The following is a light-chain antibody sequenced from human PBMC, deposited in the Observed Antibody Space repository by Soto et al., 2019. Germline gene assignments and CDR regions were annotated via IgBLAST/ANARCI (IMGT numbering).Light chain of an antibody. Sequence: QMTQSPSSLSASVGDRVTITCRASQCISTYLNWYQQKPGXAPKLLIYAASSLQSGVPSRFSGSGSETDFTLTISSLEPEDFATYYCQHYNTYPWTFGQGTKV. CDR1: QCISTY. CDR3: QHYNTYPWT. V-gene: IGKV1-39*01. J-gene: IGKJ1*01. CDR2: AAS.